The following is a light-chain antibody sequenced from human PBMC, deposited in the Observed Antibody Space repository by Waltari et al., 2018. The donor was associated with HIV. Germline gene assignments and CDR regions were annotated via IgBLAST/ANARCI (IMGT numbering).Light chain of an antibody. CDR2: EVT. CDR1: RSNVGSDDL. Sequence: QSALTQPASVSGSPGQSITISCPGTRSNVGSDDLVPWYQQHPGEAPKLIIYEVTKRPSGVSNRFSGSKSGNTASLTISGLQAEDEADYYCCSCPRSGIRYVFGTGTKVTVL. J-gene: IGLJ1*01. V-gene: IGLV2-23*02. CDR3: CSCPRSGIRYV.